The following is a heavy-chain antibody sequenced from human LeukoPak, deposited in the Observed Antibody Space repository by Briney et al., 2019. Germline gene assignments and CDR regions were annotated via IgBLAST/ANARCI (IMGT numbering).Heavy chain of an antibody. CDR1: GFTLSSYA. D-gene: IGHD4-17*01. CDR2: ISGSGGST. V-gene: IGHV3-23*01. Sequence: GGSLSLSCAASGFTLSSYAMSWVRQGPGKGLEWVSAISGSGGSTYYADSVKGRFTISRDNSKNTLYLQMNSLRAEDTAVYYCAKDTHGDYDYWGQGTLVTVSS. J-gene: IGHJ4*02. CDR3: AKDTHGDYDY.